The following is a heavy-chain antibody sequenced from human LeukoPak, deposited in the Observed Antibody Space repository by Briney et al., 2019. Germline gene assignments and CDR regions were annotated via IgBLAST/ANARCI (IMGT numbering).Heavy chain of an antibody. D-gene: IGHD3-22*01. CDR3: AKKGYYDGSGYYMYYFDH. Sequence: GGSLRLSCAASGFTFSSYGMHWVRQAPGKGLEWVAFIRHDGNNKYYADSVKGRFTISRDNSKNTLYLQMSSLRAEDTAVYYCAKKGYYDGSGYYMYYFDHWGQGTLVTVSS. J-gene: IGHJ4*02. V-gene: IGHV3-30*02. CDR1: GFTFSSYG. CDR2: IRHDGNNK.